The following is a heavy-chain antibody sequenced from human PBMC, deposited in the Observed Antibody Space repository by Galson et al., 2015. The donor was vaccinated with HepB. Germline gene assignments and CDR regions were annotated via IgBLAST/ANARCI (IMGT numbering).Heavy chain of an antibody. CDR1: GYTFTSYG. J-gene: IGHJ4*02. D-gene: IGHD6-13*01. V-gene: IGHV1-18*01. CDR2: ISAYNGNT. CDR3: ASIPKGRSWYYFDY. Sequence: SVKVSCKASGYTFTSYGISWVRQAPGQGLEWMGWISAYNGNTNYAQKLQGRVTMTTDTSTSTAYMELRSLRSEDTAVYYCASIPKGRSWYYFDYWGQGTLVTVSS.